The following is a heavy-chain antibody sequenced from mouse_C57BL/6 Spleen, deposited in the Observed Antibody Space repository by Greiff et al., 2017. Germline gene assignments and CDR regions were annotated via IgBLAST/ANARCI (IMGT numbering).Heavy chain of an antibody. Sequence: VQLQQSAAEPVKPRASVKLSCKASGYTFTSYWMHWVKQRPGRGLERIGRIDPTSGGTKYNEKFKSKATLTVDKPSSTAYMQLSSLTSEDSAVYYCAREVSGYDGFDYWGQGSTLAGAS. CDR3: AREVSGYDGFDY. D-gene: IGHD2-2*01. CDR2: IDPTSGGT. J-gene: IGHJ2*01. CDR1: GYTFTSYW. V-gene: IGHV1-72*01.